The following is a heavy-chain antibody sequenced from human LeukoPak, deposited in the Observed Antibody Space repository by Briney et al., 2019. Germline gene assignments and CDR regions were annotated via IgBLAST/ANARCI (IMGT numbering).Heavy chain of an antibody. Sequence: PSETLSLTCAVYGGSFSGYYWSWIRQPPGKGLEWIGEINHSGSTNYNPSLKSRVTLSIDTSKNQFSLNLNSVTAADTAVYFCAKYYYDTSGLFDSWGHGTLVTVSS. CDR1: GGSFSGYY. V-gene: IGHV4-34*01. CDR3: AKYYYDTSGLFDS. J-gene: IGHJ4*01. CDR2: INHSGST. D-gene: IGHD3-22*01.